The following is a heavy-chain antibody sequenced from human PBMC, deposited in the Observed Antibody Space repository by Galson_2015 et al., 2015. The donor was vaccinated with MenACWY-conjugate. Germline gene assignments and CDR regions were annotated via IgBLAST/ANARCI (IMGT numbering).Heavy chain of an antibody. J-gene: IGHJ4*02. V-gene: IGHV1-18*01. D-gene: IGHD6-13*01. CDR2: ISAYNGDT. Sequence: YGITWVRQAPGQGLEWMGWISAYNGDTKFAQSLQGRVTMSTDTSTGTAYMELRSLRSDDTAVYYCARVAEQHLDYYFDYWGQGTLVTVSS. CDR1: YG. CDR3: ARVAEQHLDYYFDY.